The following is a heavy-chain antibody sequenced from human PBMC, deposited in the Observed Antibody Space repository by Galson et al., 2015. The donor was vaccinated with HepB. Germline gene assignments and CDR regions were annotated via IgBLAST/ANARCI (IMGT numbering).Heavy chain of an antibody. V-gene: IGHV3-30*04. CDR3: ARDRQWLASYYNYGMDV. D-gene: IGHD6-19*01. J-gene: IGHJ6*02. CDR2: ISYDGSKK. CDR1: GFTFSSYA. Sequence: SLRLSCAASGFTFSSYAMHWVRRAPGKGLEWVAVISYDGSKKYYADSVKGRFTISRDKSKNTLYLQMNSLRPEDTAVYYCARDRQWLASYYNYGMDVWGQGSPVTVSS.